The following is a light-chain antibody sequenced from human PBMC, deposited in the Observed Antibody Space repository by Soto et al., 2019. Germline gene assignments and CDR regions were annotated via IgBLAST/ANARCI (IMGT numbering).Light chain of an antibody. Sequence: EIVLTQSPGTLSLSPGERVTLSCRASQSVSSNYLAWYQQKPGQAPRLLIYGASSRATGVPDRFSGSGSGTDFALTISRLEPEDGAVYYCPQYGSSPLTFGGGTKVEIK. CDR1: QSVSSNY. CDR3: PQYGSSPLT. V-gene: IGKV3-20*01. J-gene: IGKJ4*01. CDR2: GAS.